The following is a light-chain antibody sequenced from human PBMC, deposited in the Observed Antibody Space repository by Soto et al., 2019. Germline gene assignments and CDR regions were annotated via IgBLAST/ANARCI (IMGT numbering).Light chain of an antibody. J-gene: IGLJ2*01. CDR3: QSYESSINVV. Sequence: NFMLTQPHSVSESPGKTVTISCTGSSGSIASNYVQWYQQRPGSAPTTVIYEDNQRPSGVPDRFSGSIDSSSNSASLTISGLKTEDEADYYCQSYESSINVVFGGGTQLTVL. V-gene: IGLV6-57*02. CDR2: EDN. CDR1: SGSIASNY.